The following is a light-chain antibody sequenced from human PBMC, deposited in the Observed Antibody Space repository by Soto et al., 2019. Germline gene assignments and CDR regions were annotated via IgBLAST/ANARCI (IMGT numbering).Light chain of an antibody. CDR1: QSVGRY. Sequence: EIVLTQSPGTLSLSPGERATLSCRASQSVGRYLAWYQQAPGQAPRLLMYGASSRATGIPDRFSGRGSGTDFTLTISRLEPEDFAVYYCQEYGASAITFGQGPRLDIK. CDR3: QEYGASAIT. J-gene: IGKJ5*01. CDR2: GAS. V-gene: IGKV3-20*01.